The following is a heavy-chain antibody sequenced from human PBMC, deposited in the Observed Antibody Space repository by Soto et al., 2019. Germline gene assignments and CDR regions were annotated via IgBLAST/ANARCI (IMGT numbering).Heavy chain of an antibody. J-gene: IGHJ2*01. CDR1: GYTFTSYG. CDR2: ISAYNGNT. Sequence: ASVKVSCKASGYTFTSYGISWVRQAPGQGLEWMGWISAYNGNTNYAQKLQGRVTMTTDTSTSTANMELRSLRSDDTAVYYCARCYCSVGSCYACWHFDLWGRGTLVTVSS. CDR3: ARCYCSVGSCYACWHFDL. D-gene: IGHD2-15*01. V-gene: IGHV1-18*01.